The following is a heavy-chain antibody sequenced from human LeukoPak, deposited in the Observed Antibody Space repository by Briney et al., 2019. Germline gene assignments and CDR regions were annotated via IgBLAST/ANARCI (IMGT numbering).Heavy chain of an antibody. V-gene: IGHV1-69*05. J-gene: IGHJ4*02. CDR2: IIPIFGTA. Sequence: SVKVSCKASGGTFSSYAISWVRQAPGQGLEWMGRIIPIFGTANYAQKFQGRVTITTDESTSTAYMELSSLRSEDTAVYYCARDRGYSSSWYETNFDYWGQGTLVTVSS. CDR3: ARDRGYSSSWYETNFDY. D-gene: IGHD6-13*01. CDR1: GGTFSSYA.